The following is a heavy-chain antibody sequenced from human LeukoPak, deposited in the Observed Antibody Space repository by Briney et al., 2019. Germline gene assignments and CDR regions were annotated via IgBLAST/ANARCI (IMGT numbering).Heavy chain of an antibody. CDR3: ARDGSPFDS. J-gene: IGHJ4*02. V-gene: IGHV3-30*03. CDR1: GFTFSSHG. Sequence: GGSLRLSCVASGFTFSSHGMHWVRQAPGKGLEWVSVISNDGSDQYYADSVKGRFTISRDNSKNTLYLQMNSLRVEDTAVYYCARDGSPFDSWGQGNPVTVSS. CDR2: ISNDGSDQ.